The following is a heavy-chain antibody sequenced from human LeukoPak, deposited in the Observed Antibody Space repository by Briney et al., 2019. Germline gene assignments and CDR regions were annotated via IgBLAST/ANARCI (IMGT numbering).Heavy chain of an antibody. Sequence: PEGSLRLSCAASGFTFDDYAMHWVRQAPGKGLEWVSGISWNSGSIGYADSVKGRFTISRDNAQNSLYLQMNSLRVDDTAVYYCARNQVGIGDYWGQGTLVTVSP. CDR2: ISWNSGSI. V-gene: IGHV3-9*01. CDR3: ARNQVGIGDY. D-gene: IGHD1-26*01. CDR1: GFTFDDYA. J-gene: IGHJ4*02.